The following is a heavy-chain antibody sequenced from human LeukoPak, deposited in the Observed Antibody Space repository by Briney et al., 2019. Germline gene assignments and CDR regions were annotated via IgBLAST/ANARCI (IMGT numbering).Heavy chain of an antibody. Sequence: PGGSLRHSCAASGFTFHDYAMHWVRQVPGQGLEWVSLISGHGDSTYYADSVKGRFTISRDNSKDSLYLQMNSLKTEDTAFYYCAKDGYGNNDYWGQGTPVTVSS. V-gene: IGHV3-43*02. CDR3: AKDGYGNNDY. D-gene: IGHD4-11*01. J-gene: IGHJ4*03. CDR2: ISGHGDST. CDR1: GFTFHDYA.